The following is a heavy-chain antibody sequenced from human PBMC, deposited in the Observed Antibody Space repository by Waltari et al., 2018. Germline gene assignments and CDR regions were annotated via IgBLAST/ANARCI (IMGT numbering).Heavy chain of an antibody. CDR1: GFTVSSNY. CDR3: ARSPSRSGIDYYYGLDV. V-gene: IGHV3-53*01. J-gene: IGHJ6*02. D-gene: IGHD3-3*01. CDR2: IYGGDRT. Sequence: EVQMVESGGGLIQPGGSLRLSCAVSGFTVSSNYMNWVRQAPGKGLWWVSVIYGGDRTYYADSVKGRFTIARDNSKNTLYLQMNSLRAEDTAVYYCARSPSRSGIDYYYGLDVWGQGTTVTVSS.